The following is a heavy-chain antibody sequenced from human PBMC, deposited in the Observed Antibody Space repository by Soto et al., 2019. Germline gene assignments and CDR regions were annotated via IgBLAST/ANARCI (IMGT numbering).Heavy chain of an antibody. CDR2: MNPNSGNT. CDR3: AREKSSWYDY. V-gene: IGHV1-8*01. CDR1: GYTFTSYD. J-gene: IGHJ4*02. D-gene: IGHD6-13*01. Sequence: QVQLVQSGAEVKKPGASVKVSCKASGYTFTSYDINWVRKATGQGLEWMGWMNPNSGNTGYAQKFQGRVSMTRNTSISTAYMDQSSLRSECTAVYYCAREKSSWYDYWGQGTLVTVSS.